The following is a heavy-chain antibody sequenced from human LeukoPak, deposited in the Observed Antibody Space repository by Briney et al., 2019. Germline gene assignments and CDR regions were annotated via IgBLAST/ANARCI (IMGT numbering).Heavy chain of an antibody. J-gene: IGHJ5*02. CDR3: ARCKLRFLEWSRFDP. CDR1: GGSFSVYY. Sequence: SETLSLTCAVYGGSFSVYYWSWIRQPPGKGLEWIGEINHSGSTNYNPSLKSRVTISVDTSKNQFSLKLSSVTAADTAVYYCARCKLRFLEWSRFDPWGQGTLVTVSS. CDR2: INHSGST. D-gene: IGHD3-3*01. V-gene: IGHV4-34*01.